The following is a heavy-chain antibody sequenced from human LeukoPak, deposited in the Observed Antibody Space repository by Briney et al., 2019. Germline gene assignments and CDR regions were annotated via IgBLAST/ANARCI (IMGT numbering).Heavy chain of an antibody. J-gene: IGHJ4*02. Sequence: PSQTLSLTCTVSGGSISSGGYYWSWIRQHPGKGLEWIGYIYYSGSTYYNPSLKSRVTISVDTSKNQFSLKLSSVTAADTAVYYCARTRYSSGWYFDYWGQGTLVTVSS. D-gene: IGHD6-19*01. V-gene: IGHV4-31*03. CDR3: ARTRYSSGWYFDY. CDR2: IYYSGST. CDR1: GGSISSGGYY.